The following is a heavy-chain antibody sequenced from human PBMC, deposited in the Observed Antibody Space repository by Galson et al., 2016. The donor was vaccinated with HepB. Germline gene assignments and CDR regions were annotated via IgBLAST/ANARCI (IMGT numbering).Heavy chain of an antibody. V-gene: IGHV1-18*01. CDR2: VRTDNGDT. Sequence: SVKVSCKVSGYTFANYYVTWVRQAPEQGLEWMGWVRTDNGDTNYAQKLQDRVAMTADTSTSTAYMELRSLRSDDTAVYYCARGHCTGTNCYWNFDYWGQGTLVTVSP. CDR3: ARGHCTGTNCYWNFDY. D-gene: IGHD2-2*01. J-gene: IGHJ4*02. CDR1: GYTFANYY.